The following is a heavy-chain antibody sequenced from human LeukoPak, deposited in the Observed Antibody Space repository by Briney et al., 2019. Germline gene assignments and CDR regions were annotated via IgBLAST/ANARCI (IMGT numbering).Heavy chain of an antibody. J-gene: IGHJ4*02. CDR3: ARRRDPGYSYGYEHDY. CDR1: GFTFSSYG. D-gene: IGHD5-18*01. V-gene: IGHV3-21*01. CDR2: ISSSSSYI. Sequence: NPGGSLRLSCAASGFTFSSYGMHWVRQAPGKGLEWVSSISSSSSYIYYADSVKGRFTISRDNAKNSLYLQMNSLRAEDTAVYYCARRRDPGYSYGYEHDYWGQGTLVTVSS.